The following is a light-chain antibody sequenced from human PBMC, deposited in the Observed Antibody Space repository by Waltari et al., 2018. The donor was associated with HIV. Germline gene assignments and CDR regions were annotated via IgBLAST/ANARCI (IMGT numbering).Light chain of an antibody. J-gene: IGLJ2*01. CDR2: EVY. Sequence: QPPSASGSPGQSVTISCTGTSRDVGGYNYVSWYKQHPGEAPKVVIFEVYKRPSGVPDRLSGSKSGNTASLTVSGLQADDEATYYCASYAGRNNLVFGGGTKLTVL. CDR3: ASYAGRNNLV. CDR1: SRDVGGYNY. V-gene: IGLV2-8*01.